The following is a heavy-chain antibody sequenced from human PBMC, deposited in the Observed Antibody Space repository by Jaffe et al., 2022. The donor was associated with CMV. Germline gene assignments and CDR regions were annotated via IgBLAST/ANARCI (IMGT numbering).Heavy chain of an antibody. V-gene: IGHV3-23*01. CDR1: GFTFSSYA. D-gene: IGHD5-18*01. CDR2: ISGGGSST. CDR3: AKGLSGLYNYGYARWFDP. J-gene: IGHJ5*02. Sequence: EVQLLESGGGLVQPGGSLRLSCAASGFTFSSYAMSWVRQAPGKGLEWVSAISGGGSSTYYPDSVKGRFTISRDNSKNTLYLQMNSLRAEDTAIYYCAKGLSGLYNYGYARWFDPWGQGTLVTVSS.